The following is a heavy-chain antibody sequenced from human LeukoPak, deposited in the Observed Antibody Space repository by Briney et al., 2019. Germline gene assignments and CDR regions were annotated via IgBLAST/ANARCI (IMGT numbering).Heavy chain of an antibody. Sequence: PSETLSLTCTVSGGSISSYYWSWIRQPAGKGLEWIGRIYISGSTNYNPSLKSRVTMSIDTSKNQFSLKLSSVTAADTAVYYCARDTSNYGGNSVFDPWGQGTLVIVSS. CDR3: ARDTSNYGGNSVFDP. J-gene: IGHJ5*02. V-gene: IGHV4-4*07. CDR1: GGSISSYY. D-gene: IGHD4-23*01. CDR2: IYISGST.